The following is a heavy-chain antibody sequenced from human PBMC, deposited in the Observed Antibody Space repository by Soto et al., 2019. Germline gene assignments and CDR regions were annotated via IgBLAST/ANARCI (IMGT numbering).Heavy chain of an antibody. Sequence: SVKVSCKASGGTFSSYAISWVLQAPGQGLEWMGGIIPIFGTANYAQKFQGRVTITADESTSTAYMELSSLRSEDTAVYYCASFSPGYYDSSGYYPFDYWGQGTLVTVSS. V-gene: IGHV1-69*13. D-gene: IGHD3-22*01. J-gene: IGHJ4*02. CDR2: IIPIFGTA. CDR3: ASFSPGYYDSSGYYPFDY. CDR1: GGTFSSYA.